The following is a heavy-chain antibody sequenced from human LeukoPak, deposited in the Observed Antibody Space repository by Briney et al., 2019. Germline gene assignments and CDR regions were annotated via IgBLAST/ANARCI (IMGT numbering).Heavy chain of an antibody. V-gene: IGHV1-69*13. CDR2: IIPIFGTA. D-gene: IGHD3-3*01. CDR3: ASSPGARDFWSGY. J-gene: IGHJ4*02. Sequence: SVKVSCKASGGTFSSYAISWVRQAPGQGLEWMGGIIPIFGTANYAQKFQGRVTITADESTSTAYMELSSLRSEDTAVYYCASSPGARDFWSGYWGQGALVTVSS. CDR1: GGTFSSYA.